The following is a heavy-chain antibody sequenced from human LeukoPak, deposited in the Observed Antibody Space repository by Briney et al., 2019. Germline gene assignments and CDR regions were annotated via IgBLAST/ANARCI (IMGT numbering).Heavy chain of an antibody. D-gene: IGHD3-22*01. Sequence: SETLSLTCTVSGGSISSSSYYWGWIRQPPGKWLEWIGSIYYSGSTYYNPSLKSRVTISVDTSKNQFSLKLSSVTAADTAVYYCARLRSHDITMIVGAFDIWGQGTMVTVSS. J-gene: IGHJ3*02. V-gene: IGHV4-39*01. CDR2: IYYSGST. CDR1: GGSISSSSYY. CDR3: ARLRSHDITMIVGAFDI.